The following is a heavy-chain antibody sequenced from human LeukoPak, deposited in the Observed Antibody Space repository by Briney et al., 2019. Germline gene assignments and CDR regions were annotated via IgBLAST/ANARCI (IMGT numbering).Heavy chain of an antibody. V-gene: IGHV5-51*01. Sequence: GESLKISCKGSGYSFTSYWIGWVRQMPGKGLEWMGIIYPGDSDTRYSPSFQGQVTISADKSISTAYLQWSSLKASDTAMYYCASSMIVNQYAFDIWGQGTMVTVSS. D-gene: IGHD3-22*01. CDR1: GYSFTSYW. CDR2: IYPGDSDT. CDR3: ASSMIVNQYAFDI. J-gene: IGHJ3*02.